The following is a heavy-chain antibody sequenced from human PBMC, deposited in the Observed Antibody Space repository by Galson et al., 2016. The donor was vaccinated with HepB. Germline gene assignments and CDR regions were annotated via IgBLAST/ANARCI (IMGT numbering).Heavy chain of an antibody. CDR1: GFTFSSYA. Sequence: SLRLSCAASGFTFSSYAMSWVRQAPGKGLEWVSAISGSGGNTYYADSVKGRFTISRDNSKESLYLQMSSLRAEDTAVYYCAEDRFFGLGDGIYEHWGQGTLVTVSS. D-gene: IGHD1-26*01. CDR3: AEDRFFGLGDGIYEH. V-gene: IGHV3-23*01. CDR2: ISGSGGNT. J-gene: IGHJ1*01.